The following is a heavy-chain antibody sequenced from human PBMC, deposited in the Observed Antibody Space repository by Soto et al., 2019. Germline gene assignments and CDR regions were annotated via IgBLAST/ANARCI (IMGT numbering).Heavy chain of an antibody. CDR2: IKRKTDGGTT. J-gene: IGHJ6*02. V-gene: IGHV3-15*01. Sequence: PGGSLRLSCEASEFTFSQAWMSWVRQAPGRRLQWIGLIKRKTDGGTTDYAAPVKGRFTISRDDSANRLYLHMNSLKIEDTGVYYCSTGPIGRISSAPFHYYYGLDSWGQGTTVTVSS. CDR1: EFTFSQAW. CDR3: STGPIGRISSAPFHYYYGLDS.